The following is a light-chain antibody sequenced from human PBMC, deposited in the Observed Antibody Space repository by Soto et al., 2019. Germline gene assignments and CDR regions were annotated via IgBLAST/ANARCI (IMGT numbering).Light chain of an antibody. CDR3: QHYGNSVWT. CDR2: GVS. V-gene: IGKV3-20*01. CDR1: QSVSSIN. Sequence: EIVLTQSPGTLSLSPGEGATLSCRASQSVSSINLNWYQQKPGQAPRLLIYGVSNRATGIPDRFSGSGSGKDFTLTISRLETEDFAVYYCQHYGNSVWTFGQGTKVDIK. J-gene: IGKJ1*01.